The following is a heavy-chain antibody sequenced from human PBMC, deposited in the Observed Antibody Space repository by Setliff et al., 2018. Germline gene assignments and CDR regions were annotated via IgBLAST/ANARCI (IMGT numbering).Heavy chain of an antibody. J-gene: IGHJ6*03. CDR3: ARDRSTVIRGVTSFFYYYMDV. CDR1: GGSIGPHY. D-gene: IGHD3-10*01. Sequence: TSETLSLTCTVSGGSIGPHYWSWIRQAPGKGLEWIGHIFYSDTAKYNPSLESRAAISVDSSKNQFSLKLRSVTAADTVVYYCARDRSTVIRGVTSFFYYYMDVWGGGTTVTVS. V-gene: IGHV4-59*11. CDR2: IFYSDTA.